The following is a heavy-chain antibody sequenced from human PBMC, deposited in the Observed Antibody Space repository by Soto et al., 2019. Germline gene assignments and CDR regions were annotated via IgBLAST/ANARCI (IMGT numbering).Heavy chain of an antibody. CDR1: GGSISNYY. J-gene: IGHJ4*02. CDR2: FHASGYT. V-gene: IGHV4-4*07. CDR3: ARGNQVAMSDY. Sequence: PSETLSLTCAVSGGSISNYYWSWIRQPAGKGLEWIGRFHASGYTNYNPSLKSRVTMSLDISKNQFSLRLSSVTAADTAVYYCARGNQVAMSDYWGQGTLVTVSS.